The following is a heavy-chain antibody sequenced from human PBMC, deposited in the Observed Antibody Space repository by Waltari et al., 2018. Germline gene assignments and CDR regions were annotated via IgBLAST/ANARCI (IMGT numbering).Heavy chain of an antibody. Sequence: QVQLVESGGGVVQPGRSLRLSCAASGFTFSSYGMNWVRQAPGKGLELVAVISYDGSNKYYADSVKGRFTISRDNSKNTLYLQMNSLRAEDTAVYYCAKAIFYDSSGGLDYWGQGTLVTVSS. CDR2: ISYDGSNK. V-gene: IGHV3-30*18. D-gene: IGHD3-22*01. CDR1: GFTFSSYG. J-gene: IGHJ4*02. CDR3: AKAIFYDSSGGLDY.